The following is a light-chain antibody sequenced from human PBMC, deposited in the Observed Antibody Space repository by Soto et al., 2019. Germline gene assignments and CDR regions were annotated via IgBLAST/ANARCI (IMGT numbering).Light chain of an antibody. CDR1: QSISSY. CDR3: QQSYSTLWT. CDR2: AAS. J-gene: IGKJ1*01. V-gene: IGKV1-39*01. Sequence: DIQMTQSPSSLSASVGGRVTITCRASQSISSYLNWYQQKPGKAPKLLIYAASSLQSGVPSRFSGSGSGTDFTLTISSLQHEDFATYYCQQSYSTLWTLGQGTKVDIK.